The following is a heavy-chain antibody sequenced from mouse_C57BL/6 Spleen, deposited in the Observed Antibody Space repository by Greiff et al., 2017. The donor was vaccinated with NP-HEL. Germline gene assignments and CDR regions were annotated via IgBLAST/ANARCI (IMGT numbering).Heavy chain of an antibody. CDR3: ARAIYYGYDGYAMDY. J-gene: IGHJ4*01. Sequence: EVKLVESGGGLVQSGRSLRLSCATSGFTFSDFYMEWVRQAPGKGLEWIAASRNKANDYTTEYSASVKGRFIVSRDTSQSILYLQMNALRAEDTAIYYCARAIYYGYDGYAMDYWGQGTSVTVSS. CDR1: GFTFSDFY. V-gene: IGHV7-1*01. CDR2: SRNKANDYTT. D-gene: IGHD2-2*01.